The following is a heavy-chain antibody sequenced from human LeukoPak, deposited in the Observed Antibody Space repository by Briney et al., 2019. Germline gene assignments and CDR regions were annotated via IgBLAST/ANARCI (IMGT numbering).Heavy chain of an antibody. D-gene: IGHD3-16*01. CDR2: LNTDGSST. J-gene: IGHJ6*02. CDR1: GFTFSSYW. CDR3: ARDDAFRGVGMDV. V-gene: IGHV3-74*01. Sequence: GGSLRLSCAASGFTFSSYWMHWVRQVPGKGLVWVSRLNTDGSSTSYADSVKGRFTISRDNAMNTLYLQMNSLRARDTAVYYCARDDAFRGVGMDVWGQGTTVTVSS.